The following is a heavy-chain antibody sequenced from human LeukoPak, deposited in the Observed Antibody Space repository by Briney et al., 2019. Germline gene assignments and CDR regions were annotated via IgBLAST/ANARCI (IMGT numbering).Heavy chain of an antibody. CDR2: KYYSGST. CDR3: ARQRGSSSSYNGVDYFDY. Sequence: SETLSLTCTVSGGSISSSSHYWGWIRQPPGEGLEWIGSKYYSGSTYYNPSLKSRVTISVDTSKNQFSLKLTSVTAADTALYYCARQRGSSSSYNGVDYFDYWGQGTLVTVSS. V-gene: IGHV4-39*01. D-gene: IGHD6-6*01. CDR1: GGSISSSSHY. J-gene: IGHJ4*02.